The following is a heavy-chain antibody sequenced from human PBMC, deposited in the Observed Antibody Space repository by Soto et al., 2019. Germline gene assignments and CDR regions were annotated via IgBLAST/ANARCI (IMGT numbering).Heavy chain of an antibody. CDR2: ISHDGANK. CDR3: AKTYYYDSSGYSLDY. Sequence: GGSLRLSCAPSGFIFTSYTMHWVRQAPGKGLEWVAVISHDGANKYYADSVKGRFTISRDNSKNTLYLQMNSLRAEDTAVYYCAKTYYYDSSGYSLDYWGQGTLVTVSS. V-gene: IGHV3-30*18. CDR1: GFIFTSYT. J-gene: IGHJ4*02. D-gene: IGHD3-22*01.